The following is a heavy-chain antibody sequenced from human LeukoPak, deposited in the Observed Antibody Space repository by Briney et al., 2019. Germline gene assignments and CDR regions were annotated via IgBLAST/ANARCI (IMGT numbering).Heavy chain of an antibody. V-gene: IGHV5-51*01. CDR2: IFPGDSDT. CDR1: GYSFTSYW. J-gene: IGHJ4*02. Sequence: PGESLKISCKGSGYSFTSYWIAWVRQMPGEGLEWMGIIFPGDSDTRYSPSFEGQVSISVDKSISTAYLQWSKLKASDTAMYYCARQTYGDYYFDSWGQGTLVTVSS. D-gene: IGHD4-17*01. CDR3: ARQTYGDYYFDS.